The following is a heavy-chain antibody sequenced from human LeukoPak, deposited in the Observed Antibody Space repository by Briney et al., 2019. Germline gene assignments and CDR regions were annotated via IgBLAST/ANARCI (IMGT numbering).Heavy chain of an antibody. V-gene: IGHV4-4*07. J-gene: IGHJ5*02. D-gene: IGHD3-10*01. Sequence: PSETLSLTCTVSGGSISSYYWSWIRQPAGKGLEWIGRIYTSGSTNYNPSLKSRVTMSVDTSKNQFSLKLSSVTAADTAVYYCARDIPPSMVRGVGSWFDPWGQGTLVTVSS. CDR2: IYTSGST. CDR3: ARDIPPSMVRGVGSWFDP. CDR1: GGSISSYY.